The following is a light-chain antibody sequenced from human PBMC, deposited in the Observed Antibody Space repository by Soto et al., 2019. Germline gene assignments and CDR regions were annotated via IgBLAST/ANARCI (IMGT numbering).Light chain of an antibody. CDR1: SSDVGSYDH. Sequence: QSVLTQPASVSGSPGQSITISCSGTSSDVGSYDHVAWYQQFPGKTPKLMIYEVSNRPSGVSSRFSGSKSGNTASLTISGLQVEGEADYYCISYTGSSTSYVFGSGTKVTV. J-gene: IGLJ1*01. CDR3: ISYTGSSTSYV. CDR2: EVS. V-gene: IGLV2-14*01.